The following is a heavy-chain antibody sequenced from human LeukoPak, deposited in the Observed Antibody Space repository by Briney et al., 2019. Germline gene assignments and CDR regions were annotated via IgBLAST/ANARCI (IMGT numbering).Heavy chain of an antibody. D-gene: IGHD6-19*01. Sequence: GGSLRLSCAGSGFTFSSYAMSWGRQAPGQGLEWVSSISAGGADTHSAHSVKGRFTISRDNSKNTLYLKMHSLRAEDTALYICAKKLAVAGPNSFDYWGQGTQVTVSS. V-gene: IGHV3-23*01. J-gene: IGHJ4*02. CDR2: ISAGGADT. CDR3: AKKLAVAGPNSFDY. CDR1: GFTFSSYA.